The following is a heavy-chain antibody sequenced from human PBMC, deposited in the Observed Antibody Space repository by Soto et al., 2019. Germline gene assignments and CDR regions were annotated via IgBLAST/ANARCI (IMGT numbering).Heavy chain of an antibody. J-gene: IGHJ6*02. V-gene: IGHV1-69*11. D-gene: IGHD3-10*01. CDR1: GGTFSSYA. Sequence: ASVKVSCKASGGTFSSYAISWVRQAPGQGLEWMGWIIPILGTANYAQKFQGRVTITADESTSTAYMELSSLRSEDTAVYYCARESLWFGELNYYYYGMDDWGQGTTVTVSS. CDR3: ARESLWFGELNYYYYGMDD. CDR2: IIPILGTA.